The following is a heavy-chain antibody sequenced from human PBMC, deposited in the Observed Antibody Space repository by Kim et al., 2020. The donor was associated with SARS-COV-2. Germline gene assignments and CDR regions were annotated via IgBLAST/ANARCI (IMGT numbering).Heavy chain of an antibody. CDR1: GFTFSSYG. D-gene: IGHD1-26*01. CDR3: ARDSSGSYYGAEYFQH. CDR2: IWYDGSNK. Sequence: GGSLRLSCAASGFTFSSYGMHWVRQAPGKGLEWVAVIWYDGSNKYYADSVKGRFTISRDNSKNTLYLQMNSLRAEDTAVYYCARDSSGSYYGAEYFQHWGQGTLVTVSS. V-gene: IGHV3-33*01. J-gene: IGHJ1*01.